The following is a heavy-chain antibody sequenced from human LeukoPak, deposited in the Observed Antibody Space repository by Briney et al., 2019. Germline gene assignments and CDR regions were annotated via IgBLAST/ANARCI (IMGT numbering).Heavy chain of an antibody. Sequence: ASVKVCCKASGYTFTSYFIHWVRQAPGQGLEWMGIINPSGGSTNYAQKFQGRVTMTRDTSTSTVYMELSSLRSEDTAVYYCATAKFGGNSYFDYWGQGTLVTVSS. D-gene: IGHD4-23*01. J-gene: IGHJ4*02. CDR1: GYTFTSYF. CDR2: INPSGGST. CDR3: ATAKFGGNSYFDY. V-gene: IGHV1-46*01.